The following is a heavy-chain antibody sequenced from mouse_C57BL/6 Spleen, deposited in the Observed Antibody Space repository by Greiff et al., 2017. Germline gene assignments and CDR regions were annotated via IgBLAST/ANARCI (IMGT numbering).Heavy chain of an antibody. CDR2: INPGSGGT. CDR1: GYAFTNYL. Sequence: QVQLQQSGAELVRPGTSVKVSCKASGYAFTNYLIEWVKQRPGQGLEWIGVINPGSGGTNYNGKFKGKATLTADKSSSTAYMQLSSRTSEDSAVYVCARHVVDSNFPYWYFDVWGTGTTVTVSS. V-gene: IGHV1-54*01. D-gene: IGHD2-5*01. J-gene: IGHJ1*03. CDR3: ARHVVDSNFPYWYFDV.